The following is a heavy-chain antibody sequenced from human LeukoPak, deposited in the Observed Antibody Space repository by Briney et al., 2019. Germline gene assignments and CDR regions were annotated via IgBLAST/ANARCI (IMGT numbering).Heavy chain of an antibody. J-gene: IGHJ4*02. V-gene: IGHV4-30-2*01. D-gene: IGHD3-22*01. CDR2: IYHSEST. Sequence: PSQTLSLTCAVSGGSISSGGYSWSWIRQPPGKGLEWIGYIYHSESTYYNPSLKSRVTISVDRSKNQFSLKLSSVTAADTAVYYCAREVGSSGYYDYWGQGTLVTVSS. CDR3: AREVGSSGYYDY. CDR1: GGSISSGGYS.